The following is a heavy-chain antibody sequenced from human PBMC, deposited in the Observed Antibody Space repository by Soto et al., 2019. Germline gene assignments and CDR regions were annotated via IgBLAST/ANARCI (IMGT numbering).Heavy chain of an antibody. Sequence: GGSLRLSCAASGFTFSSYWMSWVRQAPGKGLEWVANIKQDGSEKYYVDSVKGRFTISRDNAKNSLYLQMNSLRAEDTAVYYCARELRYNWNHAFDYWGQGTLVTVSS. CDR3: ARELRYNWNHAFDY. V-gene: IGHV3-7*01. CDR1: GFTFSSYW. CDR2: IKQDGSEK. D-gene: IGHD1-20*01. J-gene: IGHJ4*02.